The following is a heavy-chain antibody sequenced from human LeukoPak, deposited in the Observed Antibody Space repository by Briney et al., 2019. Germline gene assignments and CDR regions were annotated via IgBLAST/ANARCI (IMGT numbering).Heavy chain of an antibody. V-gene: IGHV4-34*01. Sequence: SETLSLTCAVYGGSFCGYYWSWIRQPPGKGREWRGEINHSGSTNYNPSLKSRVTISVDTSKNQFSLKLTSVTAAETAVYYCARADDIVVVVAATPGMDVWGQGTTVTVSS. J-gene: IGHJ6*02. CDR1: GGSFCGYY. CDR3: ARADDIVVVVAATPGMDV. D-gene: IGHD2-15*01. CDR2: INHSGST.